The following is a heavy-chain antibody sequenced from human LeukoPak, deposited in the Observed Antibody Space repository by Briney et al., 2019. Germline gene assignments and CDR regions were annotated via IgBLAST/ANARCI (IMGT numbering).Heavy chain of an antibody. J-gene: IGHJ6*03. V-gene: IGHV3-53*01. Sequence: AGSLRLSCAASGFTVSSNYMSWVRQPPGKGLEWVSVIYSGGSTNYQHSVKGRFTISIDKSKNKLFLQMHSLRAVGTAVYYCASDQSAMAKGGAFYYHYYMDVWGKGTTVTVSS. CDR3: ASDQSAMAKGGAFYYHYYMDV. D-gene: IGHD5-18*01. CDR1: GFTVSSNY. CDR2: IYSGGST.